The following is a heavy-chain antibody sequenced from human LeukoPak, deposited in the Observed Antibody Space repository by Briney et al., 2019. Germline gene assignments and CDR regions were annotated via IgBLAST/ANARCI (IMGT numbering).Heavy chain of an antibody. V-gene: IGHV3-15*01. CDR1: GFTFSNAW. CDR3: TTDLRYDSSGYSHLSYFDY. CDR2: IKSKTEGGTT. J-gene: IGHJ4*02. D-gene: IGHD3-22*01. Sequence: GGSLRLSCAASGFTFSNAWMSWVRQAPGKGLEWVGRIKSKTEGGTTDYAAPVKGRFTISRDDSKNTLYLQMNSLKTEDTAVYYCTTDLRYDSSGYSHLSYFDYWGQGTLVTVSS.